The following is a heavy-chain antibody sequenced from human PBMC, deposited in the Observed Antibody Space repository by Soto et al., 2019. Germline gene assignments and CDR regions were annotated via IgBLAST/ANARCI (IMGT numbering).Heavy chain of an antibody. D-gene: IGHD2-21*02. J-gene: IGHJ2*01. CDR1: GFTFSDHA. CDR2: VSYDGSNK. Sequence: QVQLVESGGGVVQPGRSLRLSCAASGFTFSDHALHWVRQAPGKGLEWVAVVSYDGSNKYYADSMKGRFTISRGXAKTXXXXXXXXXXXXXXXXXXXXXXXYCNGDCXPGQVSNSYFDLWGRGTLVIVSS. V-gene: IGHV3-30-3*01. CDR3: XXXXYCNGDCXPGQVSNSYFDL.